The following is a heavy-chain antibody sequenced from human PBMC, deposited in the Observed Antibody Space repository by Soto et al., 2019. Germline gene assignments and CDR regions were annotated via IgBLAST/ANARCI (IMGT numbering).Heavy chain of an antibody. CDR1: GFTFSSYG. CDR2: ISYDGSNK. J-gene: IGHJ4*02. V-gene: IGHV3-30*18. Sequence: GGSLRLSCAASGFTFSSYGMHWVRQAPGKGLEWVAVISYDGSNKYYADSVKGRFTISRDNSKNTRYLQMNSRRAEDTAVYYCAKEMAIITRVLMVYASSVVEYYFDYWGQGTLVTVSS. D-gene: IGHD2-8*01. CDR3: AKEMAIITRVLMVYASSVVEYYFDY.